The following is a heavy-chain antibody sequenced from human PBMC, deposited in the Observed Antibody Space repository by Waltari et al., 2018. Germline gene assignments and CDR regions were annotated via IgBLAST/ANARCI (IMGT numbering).Heavy chain of an antibody. CDR2: LLPSLGIA. CDR3: ARDPVARGWFDP. J-gene: IGHJ5*02. CDR1: GGTFSSYA. D-gene: IGHD2-15*01. V-gene: IGHV1-69*04. Sequence: QVQLVQSGAEVKKPGSSVKVSCKASGGTFSSYAISWVRQAPGQGLEWMGGLLPSLGIANYAQKFQGRGPITADESTSTAYMGLSSLRSEDTAVYYCARDPVARGWFDPWGQGTLVTVSS.